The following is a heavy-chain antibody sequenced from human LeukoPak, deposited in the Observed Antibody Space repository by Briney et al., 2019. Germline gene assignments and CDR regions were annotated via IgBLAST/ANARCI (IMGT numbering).Heavy chain of an antibody. V-gene: IGHV3-33*01. J-gene: IGHJ6*02. CDR3: ARNLPPYGMDV. CDR2: IWYDGSNQ. CDR1: GFTFNSYG. Sequence: PGGSLRLSCAASGFTFNSYGIHWVRQAPGKGLEWVAVIWYDGSNQYYADSVKGRFTISRDNSKNTLYLQMNSLRAEDTAVYYCARNLPPYGMDVWGQGTTVTVPS.